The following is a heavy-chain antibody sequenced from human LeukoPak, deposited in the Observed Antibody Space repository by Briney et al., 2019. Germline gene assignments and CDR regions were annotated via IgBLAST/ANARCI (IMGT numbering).Heavy chain of an antibody. J-gene: IGHJ3*02. Sequence: GGSLRLSCAASGFTFSSYWMHWVRQAPGKGLVWVAVISYDGSNKYYADSVKGRFTISRDNSKNTLYLQMNSLRAEDTAVYYCARGAYCSSTSCYTWNAFDIWGQGTMVTVSS. CDR1: GFTFSSYW. CDR2: ISYDGSNK. CDR3: ARGAYCSSTSCYTWNAFDI. V-gene: IGHV3-30-3*01. D-gene: IGHD2-2*02.